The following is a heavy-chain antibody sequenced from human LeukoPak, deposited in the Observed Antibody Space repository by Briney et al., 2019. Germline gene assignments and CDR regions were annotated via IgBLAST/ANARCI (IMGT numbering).Heavy chain of an antibody. V-gene: IGHV4-59*01. D-gene: IGHD3-10*01. CDR2: IYYSGST. CDR3: ARDLVGTMVPGP. J-gene: IGHJ5*02. Sequence: SETLSLTCTVSGGSISSYYWSWIRQPPGKGLEWIGYIYYSGSTNYNPSLKSRVTISVDTSKNQFSLKLSSVTAADTAVYYCARDLVGTMVPGPWGQGTLVTVSS. CDR1: GGSISSYY.